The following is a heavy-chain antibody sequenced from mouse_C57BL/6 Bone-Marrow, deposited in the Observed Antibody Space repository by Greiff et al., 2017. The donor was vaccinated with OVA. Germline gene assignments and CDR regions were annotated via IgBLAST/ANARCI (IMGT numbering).Heavy chain of an antibody. CDR1: GFTFSSYG. V-gene: IGHV5-6*01. CDR2: ISSGGSYT. CDR3: ARPHYTSFAY. J-gene: IGHJ3*01. D-gene: IGHD2-12*01. Sequence: EVQLQESGGDLVKPGGSLKLSCAASGFTFSSYGMSWVRQTPDKRLEWVATISSGGSYTYYPDSVKGRFTISRDNAKNTLYLQMSSLKSEDTAMYYCARPHYTSFAYWGQGTLVTVSA.